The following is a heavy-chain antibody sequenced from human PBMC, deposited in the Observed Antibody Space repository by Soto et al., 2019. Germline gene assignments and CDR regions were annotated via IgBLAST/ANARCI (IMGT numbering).Heavy chain of an antibody. CDR1: GGSISSYY. CDR3: ARDRVSGTGTTGWWFDP. J-gene: IGHJ5*02. V-gene: IGHV4-59*01. CDR2: IYYSGST. Sequence: SETLSLTCTFSGGSISSYYWCWIRQPPGKGLEWIGYIYYSGSTNYNPSLKSRVTISVDTSKNQFSLKLSSVTAADTAVYYCARDRVSGTGTTGWWFDPWGQGTLVTVSS. D-gene: IGHD1-7*01.